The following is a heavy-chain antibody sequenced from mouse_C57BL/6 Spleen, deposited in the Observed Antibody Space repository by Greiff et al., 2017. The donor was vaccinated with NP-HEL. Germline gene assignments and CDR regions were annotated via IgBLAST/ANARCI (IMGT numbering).Heavy chain of an antibody. Sequence: EVKVVESGGDLVKPGGSLKLSCAASGFTFSSYGMSWVRQTPDKRLEWVATISSGGSYTYYPDSVKGRFTISRDNAKNTLYLQMSSLKSEDTAMYYCARLLRAMDYWGQGTSVTVSS. CDR1: GFTFSSYG. CDR2: ISSGGSYT. J-gene: IGHJ4*01. CDR3: ARLLRAMDY. D-gene: IGHD1-1*01. V-gene: IGHV5-6*01.